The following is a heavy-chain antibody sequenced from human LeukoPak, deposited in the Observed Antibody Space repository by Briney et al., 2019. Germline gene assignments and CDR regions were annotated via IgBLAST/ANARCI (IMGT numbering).Heavy chain of an antibody. CDR3: ARALVSGSYWLDY. CDR2: ISYDGSNK. CDR1: GFTFSSYA. J-gene: IGHJ4*02. V-gene: IGHV3-30-3*01. Sequence: GGSLRLSCAASGFTFSSYAMPWVRQAPGKGLEWVAVISYDGSNKYYADSVKGRFTISRDNSKNTLYLQMNSLRAEDTAVYYCARALVSGSYWLDYWGQGTLVTVSS. D-gene: IGHD1-26*01.